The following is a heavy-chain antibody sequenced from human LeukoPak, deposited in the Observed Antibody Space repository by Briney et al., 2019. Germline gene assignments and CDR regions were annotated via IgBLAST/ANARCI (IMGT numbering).Heavy chain of an antibody. V-gene: IGHV1-69*06. CDR3: AREAVVAATPYYFDY. Sequence: ASVEVSCKASGGTFSSYAISWVRQAPGQGLEWMGGIIPIFGTANYAQKFQGRVTITADKSTSTAYMELSSLRSEDTAVYYCAREAVVAATPYYFDYWGQGTLVTVSS. CDR2: IIPIFGTA. J-gene: IGHJ4*02. CDR1: GGTFSSYA. D-gene: IGHD2-15*01.